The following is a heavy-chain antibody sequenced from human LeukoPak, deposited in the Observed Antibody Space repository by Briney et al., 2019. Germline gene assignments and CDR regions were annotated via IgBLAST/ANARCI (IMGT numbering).Heavy chain of an antibody. CDR2: IYTSGST. V-gene: IGHV4-4*07. Sequence: PSETLSLTCTVSGGSISSYYWSWIRQPAGKGLEWIGRIYTSGSTNYNPSLKSRVTMSVDTSKNQFSLKLSSVTAADTAVYYCARFRDYYDSSGYYYDAFDIWGQGTMVTVSS. CDR1: GGSISSYY. J-gene: IGHJ3*02. CDR3: ARFRDYYDSSGYYYDAFDI. D-gene: IGHD3-22*01.